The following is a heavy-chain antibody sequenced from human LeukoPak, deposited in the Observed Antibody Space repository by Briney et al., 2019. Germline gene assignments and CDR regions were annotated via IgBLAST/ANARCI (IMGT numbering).Heavy chain of an antibody. CDR1: GGSIRSYY. CDR2: TFHTGRT. CDR3: VSSSGYDSAVFFPH. V-gene: IGHV4-59*12. D-gene: IGHD5-12*01. Sequence: SETLSLTCSVSGGSIRSYYLSWIRQPPGEGLEWLGYTFHTGRTSYNPSFKSRVTISLDTSKNQASLKVTSVTAADTAVYYCVSSSGYDSAVFFPHWGQGTLLTVSS. J-gene: IGHJ1*01.